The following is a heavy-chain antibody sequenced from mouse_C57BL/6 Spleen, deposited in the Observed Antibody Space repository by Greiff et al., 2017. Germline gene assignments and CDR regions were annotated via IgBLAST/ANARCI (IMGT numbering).Heavy chain of an antibody. CDR1: GYTFTNYW. D-gene: IGHD2-4*01. CDR3: ASYYDYALGY. CDR2: IYPGGGYP. J-gene: IGHJ2*01. Sequence: QVQLQQSGAELVRPGTSVKMSCKASGYTFTNYWIGWAKQRPGHGLEWIGDIYPGGGYPNYNEKFKGKAALTADNSSSTAYMQFSSLTSEDSAIYYCASYYDYALGYWGQGTTLTVSS. V-gene: IGHV1-63*01.